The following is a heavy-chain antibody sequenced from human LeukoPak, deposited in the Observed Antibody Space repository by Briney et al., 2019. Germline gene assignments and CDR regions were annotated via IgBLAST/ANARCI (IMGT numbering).Heavy chain of an antibody. CDR2: INPNSGRT. J-gene: IGHJ5*02. D-gene: IGHD6-13*01. CDR3: ARTREYSSIWFFPPFDL. CDR1: GYTFTGYY. Sequence: GASVKVSCKASGYTFTGYYMNWVRQAPGQGLEWMGWINPNSGRTNYAHNFQGRVTLTRDPSISTAYMELTGLTSNDTGVYYCARTREYSSIWFFPPFDLWGQGTLVTVSS. V-gene: IGHV1-2*02.